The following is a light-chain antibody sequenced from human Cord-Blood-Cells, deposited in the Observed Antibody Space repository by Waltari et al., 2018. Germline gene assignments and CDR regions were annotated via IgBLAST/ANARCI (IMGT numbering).Light chain of an antibody. CDR1: VLAKKY. V-gene: IGLV3-27*01. Sequence: SYELTQPSSVSVSPGQTARITCSGDVLAKKYARWFQQKPGQAPVLVIYKDSERPSGILERFSGSSSGTTVTLTISGAQVEDEADYYCYSAADNNLWVFGGGTKLTVL. CDR3: YSAADNNLWV. J-gene: IGLJ3*02. CDR2: KDS.